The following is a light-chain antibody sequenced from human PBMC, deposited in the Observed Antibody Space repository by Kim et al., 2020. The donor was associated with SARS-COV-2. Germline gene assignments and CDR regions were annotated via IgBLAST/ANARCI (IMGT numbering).Light chain of an antibody. V-gene: IGLV1-44*01. Sequence: ELTQPPSASGTPGQRVTISCSGSSSNIGSNTVSWYQQFPATAPKLLIYTNNQRPSGVPDRFSGSKSGTSASLAISGLQSADEADYYCATWDDSLNGWVFGGGTQLTVL. CDR3: ATWDDSLNGWV. CDR1: SSNIGSNT. CDR2: TNN. J-gene: IGLJ3*02.